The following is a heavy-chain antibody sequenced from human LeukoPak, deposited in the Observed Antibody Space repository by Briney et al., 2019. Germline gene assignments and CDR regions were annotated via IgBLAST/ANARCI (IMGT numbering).Heavy chain of an antibody. CDR1: GYSISSNYY. CDR2: IYHSGST. CDR3: AGLWFSSSWQPYYFDY. J-gene: IGHJ4*02. Sequence: SETLSLTCAVSGYSISSNYYWGWIRQPPGKGLECIGSIYHSGSTYYNPSLKSRVTMSLHTSKNQFSLKLSSVTAADTAVYYCAGLWFSSSWQPYYFDYWGQGTLVTVSS. D-gene: IGHD6-13*01. V-gene: IGHV4-38-2*01.